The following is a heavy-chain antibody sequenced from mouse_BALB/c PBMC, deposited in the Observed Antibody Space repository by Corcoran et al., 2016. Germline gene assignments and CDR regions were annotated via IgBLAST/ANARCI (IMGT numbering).Heavy chain of an antibody. V-gene: IGHV1-18*01. CDR1: GYTFTDYN. D-gene: IGHD1-1*01. Sequence: EVLLQQSGPELVKPGTSVKISCKASGYTFTDYNMDWVRQSHGKSLEWIGDINPRSGGTIYNQTFKGKATLTLDKSSSTVYMELRSLTSEDTAVYYCARWGITTFDYWGQGTTVTVSS. J-gene: IGHJ2*01. CDR3: ARWGITTFDY. CDR2: INPRSGGT.